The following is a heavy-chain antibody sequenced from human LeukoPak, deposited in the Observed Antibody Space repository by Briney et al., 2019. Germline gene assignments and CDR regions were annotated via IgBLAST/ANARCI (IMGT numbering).Heavy chain of an antibody. Sequence: SETLSLTCTVSGGSISGYYWSWIRQPPGKGLEWIGYIYYSGTTNYSPSLKSRVTILVDTSKNQFSLKLTSVTAADTAVYYCARGGPSSKWFDSWGQGTLVTVSS. CDR3: ARGGPSSKWFDS. D-gene: IGHD2-15*01. CDR2: IYYSGTT. J-gene: IGHJ5*01. V-gene: IGHV4-59*01. CDR1: GGSISGYY.